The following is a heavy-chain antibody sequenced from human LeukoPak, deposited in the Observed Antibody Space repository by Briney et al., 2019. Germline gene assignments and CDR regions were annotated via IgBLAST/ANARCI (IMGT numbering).Heavy chain of an antibody. J-gene: IGHJ5*02. CDR2: MNPSSGNT. Sequence: ASVKVSCKASGYTFTSYDINWVRQATGQGLEWMGWMNPSSGNTGYAQKFQGRVTMTRNTSISTAYMELSSLRSEDTAVYYCAKGGGFNWDYTPGWFDPWGRGTLVTVSS. CDR1: GYTFTSYD. D-gene: IGHD1-7*01. V-gene: IGHV1-8*01. CDR3: AKGGGFNWDYTPGWFDP.